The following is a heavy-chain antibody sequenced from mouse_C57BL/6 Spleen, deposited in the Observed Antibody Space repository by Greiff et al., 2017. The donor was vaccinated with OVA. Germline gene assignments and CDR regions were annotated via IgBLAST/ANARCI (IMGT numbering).Heavy chain of an antibody. D-gene: IGHD1-1*01. J-gene: IGHJ2*01. CDR3: ARHTNGSSYYFDY. CDR2: ISSGGSYT. V-gene: IGHV5-6*01. CDR1: GFTFSSYG. Sequence: EVHLVESGGDLVKPGGSLKLSCAASGFTFSSYGMSWVRQTPDKRLEWVATISSGGSYTYYPDSVKGRFTISRDNAKNTLYLQMSSLKSEDTAMYYCARHTNGSSYYFDYWGQGTTLTVSS.